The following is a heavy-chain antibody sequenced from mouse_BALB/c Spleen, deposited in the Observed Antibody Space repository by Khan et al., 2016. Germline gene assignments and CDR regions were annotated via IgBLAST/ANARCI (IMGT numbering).Heavy chain of an antibody. Sequence: EVQLQESGGGLVQPGGSMKLSCVASGFTFSNYWMNWVRQSPEKGLEWVAEIRLKSDDYVTHYAVSVKGRFTISRDDSNSSVYLKMNNLRAEDTGIYYCWILLWGQGTTLTVSS. CDR1: GFTFSNYW. V-gene: IGHV6-6*02. J-gene: IGHJ2*01. CDR2: IRLKSDDYVT. CDR3: WILL.